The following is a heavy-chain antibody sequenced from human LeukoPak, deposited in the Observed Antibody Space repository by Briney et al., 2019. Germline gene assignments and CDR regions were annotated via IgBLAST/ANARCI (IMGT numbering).Heavy chain of an antibody. J-gene: IGHJ4*02. CDR3: ARALGECTSGSCAIDY. D-gene: IGHD2-15*01. CDR1: GFSFGGHE. Sequence: GGSLRLSCAASGFSFGGHEMNWVRQAPGKGLEWVSYISSRDSTIYYSDSVKGRFTISRDNAKNSLYLQMNSLRAEDTAVYYCARALGECTSGSCAIDYWGQGTLVTVSS. V-gene: IGHV3-48*03. CDR2: ISSRDSTI.